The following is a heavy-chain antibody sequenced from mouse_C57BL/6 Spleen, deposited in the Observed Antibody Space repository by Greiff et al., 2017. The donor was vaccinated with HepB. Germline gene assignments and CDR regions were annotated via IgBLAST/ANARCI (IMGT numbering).Heavy chain of an antibody. D-gene: IGHD1-3*01. CDR1: GYAFSSYW. Sequence: VQRVESGAELVKPGASVKISCKASGYAFSSYWMNWVKQRPGKGLEWIGQIYPGDGDTHYNGKFKGKATLTADESSSTAYMQLSSLTSEDAAVYVWARKSGNGYFDVWGTGTTVTVSS. V-gene: IGHV1-80*01. J-gene: IGHJ1*03. CDR3: ARKSGNGYFDV. CDR2: IYPGDGDT.